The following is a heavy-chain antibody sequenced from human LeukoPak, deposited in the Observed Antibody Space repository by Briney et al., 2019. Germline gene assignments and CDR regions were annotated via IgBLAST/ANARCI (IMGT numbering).Heavy chain of an antibody. CDR2: ISSSSSYI. CDR3: ARARGVRGVIDY. J-gene: IGHJ4*02. Sequence: GGSLRLSCAASGFTFSSYSMNWVRQAPGKGLEWVSSISSSSSYIYYADSVKGRFTISRDNAKNPLYLQMNSLRAEDTAVYYCARARGVRGVIDYWGQGTLVTVSS. CDR1: GFTFSSYS. V-gene: IGHV3-21*01. D-gene: IGHD3-10*01.